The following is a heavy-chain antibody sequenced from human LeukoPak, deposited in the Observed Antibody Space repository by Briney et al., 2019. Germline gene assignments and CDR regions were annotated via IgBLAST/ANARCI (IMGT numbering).Heavy chain of an antibody. CDR1: GFTFSSYG. J-gene: IGHJ4*02. D-gene: IGHD5-18*01. Sequence: GGSLRLSCAASGFTFSSYGVHWVRQAPGKGLEWLAIISYDANNQFYADSVKGRFTVSRDNSKNTLYLQMNSLRAEDTAVYYCAKDFGIYSNPSDYWGQGTLVTVSS. CDR2: ISYDANNQ. CDR3: AKDFGIYSNPSDY. V-gene: IGHV3-30*18.